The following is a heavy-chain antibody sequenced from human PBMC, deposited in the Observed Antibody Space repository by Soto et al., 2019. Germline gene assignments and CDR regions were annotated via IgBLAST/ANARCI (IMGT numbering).Heavy chain of an antibody. Sequence: SETLSLTCTVSGGPISSGGYYWSWIRQHPGKGLEWIGYIYYSGSTYYNPSLKSRVTISVDTSKNQFSLKLSSVTAANTAVYYCARGDCSSTSCYVMDVWGKGTTVTVSS. D-gene: IGHD2-2*01. CDR1: GGPISSGGYY. J-gene: IGHJ6*04. CDR3: ARGDCSSTSCYVMDV. V-gene: IGHV4-31*03. CDR2: IYYSGST.